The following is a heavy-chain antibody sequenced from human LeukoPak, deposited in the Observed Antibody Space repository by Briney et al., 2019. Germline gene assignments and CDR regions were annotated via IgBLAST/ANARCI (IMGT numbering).Heavy chain of an antibody. CDR2: MNPNSGNT. D-gene: IGHD6-13*01. CDR3: ARGIGSWFVGAFDI. Sequence: ASVKVSCKASGYTFTSYDINWVRQATGQGLEWMGWMNPNSGNTGYAQKFQGRVTMTRNTSISTAYKELSSLRSEDTAVYYCARGIGSWFVGAFDIWGQGTMVTVSS. V-gene: IGHV1-8*01. J-gene: IGHJ3*02. CDR1: GYTFTSYD.